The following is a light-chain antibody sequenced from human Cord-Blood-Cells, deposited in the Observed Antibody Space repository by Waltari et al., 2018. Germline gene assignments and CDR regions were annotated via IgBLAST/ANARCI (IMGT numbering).Light chain of an antibody. CDR1: QSISSY. CDR2: AAS. CDR3: QQSYSTPYT. V-gene: IGKV1-39*01. Sequence: DIQMTQSPSSLSASVGDRVTITCRASQSISSYLNWYQQKPGKAPKLLIYAASSLQSGVPSRFSGSRSGTDFTLTISSQQPEDFATYYCQQSYSTPYTFGQGTKLEIK. J-gene: IGKJ2*01.